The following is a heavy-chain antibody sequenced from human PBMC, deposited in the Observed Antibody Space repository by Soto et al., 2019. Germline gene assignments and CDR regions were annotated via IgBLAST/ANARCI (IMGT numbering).Heavy chain of an antibody. CDR1: GFTFRESG. CDR3: AXXXXHYPXVXXXMDV. V-gene: IGHV3-30*03. D-gene: IGHD1-26*01. Sequence: QVQLVXSGGGVVQAXXXLXLSCAASGFTFRESGMFWVRQAPGKGLEXVAVITYDASTSYYQDSVKGRFTXSXXXPKXXXXXXXXXXXXXXXXXXXXAXXXXHYPXVXXXMDVWGKGTTVTVSS. CDR2: ITYDASTS. J-gene: IGHJ6*03.